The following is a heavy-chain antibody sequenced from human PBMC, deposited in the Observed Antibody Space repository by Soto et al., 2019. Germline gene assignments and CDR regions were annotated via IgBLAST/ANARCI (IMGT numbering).Heavy chain of an antibody. D-gene: IGHD2-21*02. Sequence: GGSLRLSCAASGFTFSSYAMHWVRQAPGKGLEWVAVISYDGSNKYYADSVKGRFTISRDNSKNTLYLQMNSLRAEDTAVYYCARVPSIHRYCGGDCYFDYWGQGTLVTVSS. CDR1: GFTFSSYA. J-gene: IGHJ4*02. CDR2: ISYDGSNK. CDR3: ARVPSIHRYCGGDCYFDY. V-gene: IGHV3-30-3*01.